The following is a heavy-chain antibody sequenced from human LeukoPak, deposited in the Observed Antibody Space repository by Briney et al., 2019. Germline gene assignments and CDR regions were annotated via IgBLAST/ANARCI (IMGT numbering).Heavy chain of an antibody. V-gene: IGHV4-39*01. D-gene: IGHD6-19*01. CDR1: GGSISGNTYY. CDR2: IYYSGST. CDR3: ARLLAVAGGDY. Sequence: SETLSLTCTVSGGSISGNTYYWGWIRQPPGKGLEWIGTIYYSGSTYYNPSLKSRVTISVDTSKNQFSLKLSSVTAADTAVYYCARLLAVAGGDYWGQGALVTVSS. J-gene: IGHJ4*02.